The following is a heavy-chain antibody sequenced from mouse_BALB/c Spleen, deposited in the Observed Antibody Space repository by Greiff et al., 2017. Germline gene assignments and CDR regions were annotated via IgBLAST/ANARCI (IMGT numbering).Heavy chain of an antibody. J-gene: IGHJ3*01. Sequence: VQLHQSGAELAKPGASVKMSCKASGYTFTSYWMHWVKQRPGQGLEWIGYINPSTGYTEYNQKFKDKATLTADKSSSTAYMQLSSLTSEDSAVYYCASGGLRPWFAYWGQGTLVTVSA. V-gene: IGHV1-7*01. D-gene: IGHD2-4*01. CDR3: ASGGLRPWFAY. CDR2: INPSTGYT. CDR1: GYTFTSYW.